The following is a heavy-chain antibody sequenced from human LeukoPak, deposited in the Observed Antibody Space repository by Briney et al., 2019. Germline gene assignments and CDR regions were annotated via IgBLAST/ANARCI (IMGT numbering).Heavy chain of an antibody. CDR3: AKDSEAVAYGYFDY. D-gene: IGHD6-19*01. CDR2: ISYDGSNK. J-gene: IGHJ4*02. V-gene: IGHV3-30-3*01. CDR1: GFTFGSYA. Sequence: PGRSLRLSCAASGFTFGSYAMHWVRQAPGKGLEWVAVISYDGSNKYYADSVKGRFTISRDNSKNTLYLQMNSLRAEDTAVYYCAKDSEAVAYGYFDYWGQGTLVTVSS.